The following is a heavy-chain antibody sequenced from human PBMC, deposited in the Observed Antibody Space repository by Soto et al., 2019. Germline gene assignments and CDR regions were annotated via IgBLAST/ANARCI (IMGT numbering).Heavy chain of an antibody. CDR3: VKGGASYTSCWYAN. D-gene: IGHD6-13*01. V-gene: IGHV3-23*01. J-gene: IGHJ4*02. CDR1: GFSFSNYA. Sequence: VELLESGGGLVQPGGSLTLSCKASGFSFSNYAMHWVRQAPGKGLEWVSTIKDSGDDTYYLASVRGRFIISRDYSRNTLYLQMTSLRAEDTALYHCVKGGASYTSCWYANWGQGILVTVSS. CDR2: IKDSGDDT.